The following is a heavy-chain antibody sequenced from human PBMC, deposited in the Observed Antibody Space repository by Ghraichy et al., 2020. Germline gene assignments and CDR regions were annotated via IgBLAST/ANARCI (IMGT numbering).Heavy chain of an antibody. CDR1: GFIFRDFN. D-gene: IGHD1-26*01. Sequence: GESLNISCAASGFIFRDFNMHWVRQAPGKGLEWISYIRKTSSFIYYADSVKGRFTISRDNADSSLYLQMNSLRDEDTAVYYCARDYMWACDYWGQGTLVTVSS. CDR3: ARDYMWACDY. J-gene: IGHJ4*02. CDR2: IRKTSSFI. V-gene: IGHV3-48*02.